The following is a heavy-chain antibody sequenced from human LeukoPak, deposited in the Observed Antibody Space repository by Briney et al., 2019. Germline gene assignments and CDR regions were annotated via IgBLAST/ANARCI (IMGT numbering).Heavy chain of an antibody. D-gene: IGHD4/OR15-4a*01. V-gene: IGHV3-33*08. CDR2: IYADFDTT. Sequence: GGSLRLSCAASGFTFSSYGMHWVRQAPGKGLEWVAVIYADFDTTDYADSVKGRFTISRDNSKNTLYLHMNSLRVEDTATYFCARALNRHIGAFEYWGQGALVIVSS. CDR1: GFTFSSYG. J-gene: IGHJ4*02. CDR3: ARALNRHIGAFEY.